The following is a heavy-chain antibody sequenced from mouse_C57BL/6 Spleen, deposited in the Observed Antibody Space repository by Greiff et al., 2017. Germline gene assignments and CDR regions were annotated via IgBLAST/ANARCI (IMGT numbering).Heavy chain of an antibody. CDR2: ISSGSSTI. V-gene: IGHV5-17*01. D-gene: IGHD4-1*01. CDR3: ARPEGGTAWLAY. CDR1: GFTFSDYG. J-gene: IGHJ3*01. Sequence: EVKLVESGGGLVKPGGSLKLSCAASGFTFSDYGMHWVRQAPEKGLEWVAYISSGSSTIYYADTVKGRFTISRDNAKNTLFLQMTSLRSEDTAMYYCARPEGGTAWLAYWGQGTLVTVSA.